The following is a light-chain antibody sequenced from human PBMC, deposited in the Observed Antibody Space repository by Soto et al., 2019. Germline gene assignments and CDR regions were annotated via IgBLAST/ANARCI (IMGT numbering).Light chain of an antibody. Sequence: EIVLTQSPGTLSLSSGVRATLSCRASQSVSNNYLAWYQQKFGQAPRLLIYGASSRATCIPDRFSGSGSGTDFTLTISRLEPEDFAVYYCQQYGSSPRTFGQGTKVEI. CDR1: QSVSNNY. V-gene: IGKV3-20*01. CDR3: QQYGSSPRT. J-gene: IGKJ1*01. CDR2: GAS.